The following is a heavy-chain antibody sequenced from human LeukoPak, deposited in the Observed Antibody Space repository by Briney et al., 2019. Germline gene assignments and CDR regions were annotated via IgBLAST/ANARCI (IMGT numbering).Heavy chain of an antibody. J-gene: IGHJ6*03. Sequence: RGSLRLSCTTSGFTFSDFPIHWVRQAPGKGLEWVAVIGPDGNNKYYAEFVKGRFTISRDNSKKTLNLQMISLRPEDTAVYYCARGFEKIPGYYYYLDVWGTGTTVSVS. CDR1: GFTFSDFP. D-gene: IGHD2-21*01. CDR3: ARGFEKIPGYYYYLDV. V-gene: IGHV3-30*04. CDR2: IGPDGNNK.